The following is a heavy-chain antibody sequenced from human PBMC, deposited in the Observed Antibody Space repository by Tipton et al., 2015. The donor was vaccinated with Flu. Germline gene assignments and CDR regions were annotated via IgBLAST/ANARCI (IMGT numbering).Heavy chain of an antibody. CDR2: ISAYNGNT. D-gene: IGHD3-22*01. J-gene: IGHJ4*02. V-gene: IGHV1-18*01. CDR1: GYTFTSYG. CDR3: ARMDPYDSSGYQDY. Sequence: QSGAEVKKPGASVKVSCKASGYTFTSYGISWVRQAPRQGLEWMGWISAYNGNTNYAQKLQGRVTMTTDTSTSTARMELRSLRSDDTAVYYCARMDPYDSSGYQDYWGQGTLVTVSS.